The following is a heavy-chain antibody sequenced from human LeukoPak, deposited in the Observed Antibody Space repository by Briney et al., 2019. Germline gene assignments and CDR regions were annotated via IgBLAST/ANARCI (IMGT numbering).Heavy chain of an antibody. Sequence: PGVPVTLSCTASTFPFRETWMTCLRLAPGKGLEGLGHIISKNHGGTSEYAASVVGRFTISRDDSKNTIYLEMYRLRTDDTAIYYCAKDVPLTGGGALVYWGQGAPVTVSS. D-gene: IGHD1-26*01. CDR2: IISKNHGGTS. CDR1: TFPFRETW. CDR3: AKDVPLTGGGALVY. V-gene: IGHV3-15*01. J-gene: IGHJ4*02.